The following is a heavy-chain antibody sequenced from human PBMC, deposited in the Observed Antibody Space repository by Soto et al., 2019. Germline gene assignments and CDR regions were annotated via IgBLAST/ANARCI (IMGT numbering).Heavy chain of an antibody. J-gene: IGHJ4*02. V-gene: IGHV3-48*02. CDR1: GFTLSSYS. CDR3: ARETGLRSSGWCYDFDF. CDR2: ISGSGGTI. D-gene: IGHD6-19*01. Sequence: EVQLVESGGGMVQPGGSLRVSCAASGFTLSSYSMHWVRQAPGKGLEWVSYISGSGGTIYYADSVKGRFTISSDNAKNSLSVQMNSLLDEDTAGYCCARETGLRSSGWCYDFDFWGQGTRVTVSS.